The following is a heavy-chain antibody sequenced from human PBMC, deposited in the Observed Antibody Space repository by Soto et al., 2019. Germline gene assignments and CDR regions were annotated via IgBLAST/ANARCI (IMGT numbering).Heavy chain of an antibody. CDR1: GFTCSSYA. CDR2: ISGSGGST. Sequence: GXSLILSSVASGFTCSSYAMSCVRQATGKGLEWVSAISGSGGSTYYADSVKGRFTISRDNSKNTLYLQMNSLRAEDTAVYYCASDSSGWSNWFDPWGQGTLVTVSS. D-gene: IGHD6-19*01. CDR3: ASDSSGWSNWFDP. J-gene: IGHJ5*02. V-gene: IGHV3-23*01.